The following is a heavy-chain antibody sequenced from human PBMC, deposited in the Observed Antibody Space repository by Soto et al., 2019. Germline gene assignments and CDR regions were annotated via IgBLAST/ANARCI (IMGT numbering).Heavy chain of an antibody. Sequence: GGSLILSCTASGFTFGDYAMSWVRQAPGKGLEWVGFIRSKAYGGTTEYAASVKGRFTISRDDSKSIAYLQMNSLKTEDTAVYYCTSLVEMATKWGQGTLVTVSS. CDR3: TSLVEMATK. D-gene: IGHD5-12*01. CDR1: GFTFGDYA. J-gene: IGHJ4*02. V-gene: IGHV3-49*04. CDR2: IRSKAYGGTT.